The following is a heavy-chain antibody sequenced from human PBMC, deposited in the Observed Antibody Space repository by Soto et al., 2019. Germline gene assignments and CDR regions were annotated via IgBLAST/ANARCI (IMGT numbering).Heavy chain of an antibody. CDR2: ISPGIDIR. V-gene: IGHV1-69*12. CDR3: AGGMCFGGSCYLDV. CDR1: GGTFSPYT. Sequence: QVQLVQSGAEVKKPGSSVKVSCKASGGTFSPYTIYWVRQAAGQGLEWMGGISPGIDIRDYAQKFQGRVTITADESKSTVYMQLSTLISEDTALFYCAGGMCFGGSCYLDVWGQGTLVTVSS. J-gene: IGHJ4*02. D-gene: IGHD2-15*01.